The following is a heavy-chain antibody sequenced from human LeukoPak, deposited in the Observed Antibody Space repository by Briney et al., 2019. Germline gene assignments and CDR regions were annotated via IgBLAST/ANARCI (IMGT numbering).Heavy chain of an antibody. J-gene: IGHJ4*02. V-gene: IGHV4-39*01. CDR2: IYYSGST. CDR3: ASLRVPGDFDY. CDR1: GGSISSRTYY. Sequence: SETLSLTCTVSGGSISSRTYYWAWIRQPPGQGLEWIGNIYYSGSTYYNPSLKSRLTMSVDTSKNQFSLKLRSVTAADTAVYCCASLRVPGDFDYWGQGTLVTVSS.